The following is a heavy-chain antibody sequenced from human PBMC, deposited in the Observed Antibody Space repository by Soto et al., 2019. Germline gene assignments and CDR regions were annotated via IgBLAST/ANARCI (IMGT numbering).Heavy chain of an antibody. V-gene: IGHV4-31*03. CDR3: ASSYSNYATGPPYYDYGMDV. Sequence: SETLSLTCTVSGGSISSGGYYWSWIRQHPGKGMEWIGYIYYSGSAYYNPSLKSRVTISVDTSKNQFSLKLISVTAADTAVYFCASSYSNYATGPPYYDYGMDVWGQGTTVTVSS. J-gene: IGHJ6*02. D-gene: IGHD4-4*01. CDR2: IYYSGSA. CDR1: GGSISSGGYY.